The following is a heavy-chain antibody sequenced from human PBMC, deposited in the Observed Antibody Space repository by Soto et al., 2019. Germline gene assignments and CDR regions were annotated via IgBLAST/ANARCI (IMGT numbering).Heavy chain of an antibody. Sequence: XETLSITWAFYGRSFSGYYWSLILQHPGKGLEWIGEIHHSGSTNYNPSLKGRVTISVDTSKNQFSLKLSSVTAAETAVYYCARGGYCSGGSCYQNYYYGMDVWGQGTTVTVSS. D-gene: IGHD2-15*01. CDR1: GRSFSGYY. CDR3: ARGGYCSGGSCYQNYYYGMDV. V-gene: IGHV4-34*01. CDR2: IHHSGST. J-gene: IGHJ6*02.